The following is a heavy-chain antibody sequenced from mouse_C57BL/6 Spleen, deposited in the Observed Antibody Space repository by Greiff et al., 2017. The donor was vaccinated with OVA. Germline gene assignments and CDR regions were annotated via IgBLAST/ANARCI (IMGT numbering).Heavy chain of an antibody. CDR3: ARINTGDAMDY. CDR1: GFSLTSYG. CDR2: IWSGGST. V-gene: IGHV2-2*01. Sequence: VKLVESGPGLVQPSQSLSITCTVSGFSLTSYGVHWVRQSPGKGLEWLGVIWSGGSTDYNAAFISRLSISKDNSKSQVFFKMNSLQADDTAIYYCARINTGDAMDYWGQGTSVTVSS. J-gene: IGHJ4*01.